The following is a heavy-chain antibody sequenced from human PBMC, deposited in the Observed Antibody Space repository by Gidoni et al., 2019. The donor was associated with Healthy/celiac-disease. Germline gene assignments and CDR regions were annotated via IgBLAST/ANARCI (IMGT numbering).Heavy chain of an antibody. V-gene: IGHV3-21*01. J-gene: IGHJ4*02. CDR2: ISSSSSYI. D-gene: IGHD3-10*01. Sequence: EVQLVESGGGLVKPGGSLRLSCAASGFTFSSYSMNWVRQAPGKGLEWVSSISSSSSYIYYADSVKGRFTISRDNAKNSLYLQMNSLRAEDTAVYYCARGTHYYGSGTLFDYWGQGTLVTVSS. CDR3: ARGTHYYGSGTLFDY. CDR1: GFTFSSYS.